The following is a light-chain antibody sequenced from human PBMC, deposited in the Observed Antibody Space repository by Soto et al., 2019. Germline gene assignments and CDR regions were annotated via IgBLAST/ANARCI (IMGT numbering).Light chain of an antibody. Sequence: DIQMTQSPSPLSASVGDRVTITCRASQIISTWLAWYQQKPGKAPKLLIYDASSLESGVPSRFSASGSGTEFTITISSLQPDDFATYYCQQYNSYSTFGQGTKVEI. J-gene: IGKJ1*01. CDR3: QQYNSYST. CDR2: DAS. V-gene: IGKV1-5*01. CDR1: QIISTW.